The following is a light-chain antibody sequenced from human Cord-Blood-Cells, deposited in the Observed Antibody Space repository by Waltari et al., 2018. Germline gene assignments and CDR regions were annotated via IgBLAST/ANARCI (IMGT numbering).Light chain of an antibody. CDR3: CSYAGSSTWV. Sequence: QSALTQPAFVSGSPGQSITISCTGTSSGVGSYNLVSWYQKTPGKAPKLRIYEGSKRPSGVSNRFSGSNSGNTASLTISGLQAEDEADYYCCSYAGSSTWVFGGGTKLTVL. CDR2: EGS. J-gene: IGLJ3*02. CDR1: SSGVGSYNL. V-gene: IGLV2-23*01.